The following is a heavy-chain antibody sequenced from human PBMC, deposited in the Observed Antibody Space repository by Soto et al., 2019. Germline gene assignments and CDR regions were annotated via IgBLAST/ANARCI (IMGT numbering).Heavy chain of an antibody. Sequence: EVQLVESGGGLVQPGGSLRLSCAASGFTFSSYDMHWVRQATGEVLEWVSAIGTDGDTYYPGSVKGRFTISRENAKKSLDIQMNSLSAGDTAGYYCVRVSLGSSGWLTLFDYWGQGTLVTVSS. CDR3: VRVSLGSSGWLTLFDY. D-gene: IGHD6-19*01. CDR2: IGTDGDT. V-gene: IGHV3-13*01. CDR1: GFTFSSYD. J-gene: IGHJ4*02.